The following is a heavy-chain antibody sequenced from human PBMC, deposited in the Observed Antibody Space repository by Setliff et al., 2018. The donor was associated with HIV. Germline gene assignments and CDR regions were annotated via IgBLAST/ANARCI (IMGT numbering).Heavy chain of an antibody. J-gene: IGHJ4*02. CDR1: GGSIGSSSYY. D-gene: IGHD2-15*01. Sequence: SETLSLTCTVSGGSIGSSSYYWGWIRPPPGKGLEWIGTAYYSWSTSYTPSLKSRVTISVDTSKNQFSLKLNSLTAADTAVYYCESQPSCSGDNRYSAYPASPIDYWGQGTLVTVSS. V-gene: IGHV4-39*07. CDR3: ESQPSCSGDNRYSAYPASPIDY. CDR2: AYYSWST.